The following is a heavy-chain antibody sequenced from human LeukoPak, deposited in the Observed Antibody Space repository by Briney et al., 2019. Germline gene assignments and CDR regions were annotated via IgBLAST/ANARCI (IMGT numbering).Heavy chain of an antibody. CDR2: ISGSDGST. J-gene: IGHJ4*02. CDR1: GFTFSSYA. CDR3: TRDLPVPSLVRGIIIYGLIDY. D-gene: IGHD3-10*01. V-gene: IGHV3-23*01. Sequence: PGGSLRLSCAASGFTFSSYAMTWVRQAPDKGLEWVSAISGSDGSTYYADSVKGRFTISRDDAKSSLYLQMNSLRAEDTAVYYCTRDLPVPSLVRGIIIYGLIDYWGQGTLVTVSS.